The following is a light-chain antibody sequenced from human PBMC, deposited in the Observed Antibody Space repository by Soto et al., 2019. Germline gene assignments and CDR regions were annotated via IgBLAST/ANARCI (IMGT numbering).Light chain of an antibody. CDR3: QQRSNWPST. CDR2: DAS. CDR1: QSVSSY. J-gene: IGKJ4*01. V-gene: IGKV3-11*01. Sequence: EIVLTQSPATLSLSPGERAALSCRASQSVSSYLAWYQQKPGQAPRLLIYDASKRATGIPARFSGSGSGEDFTLTNRSLEPGGFAVYYCQQRSNWPSTFGGGTKVEIK.